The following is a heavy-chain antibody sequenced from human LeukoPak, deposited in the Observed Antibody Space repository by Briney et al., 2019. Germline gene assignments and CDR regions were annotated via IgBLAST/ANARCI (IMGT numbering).Heavy chain of an antibody. Sequence: GGSLRLSCAASGFTLSSYVMHWVRQAPGKGLEWVAVISSDGSNKYYADSVKGRFTISRDNSKNTLYLQMNSLRAEDTAVYYCTRVYDSSGYYPVGYWGQGTLVTVSS. J-gene: IGHJ4*02. CDR1: GFTLSSYV. V-gene: IGHV3-30-3*01. D-gene: IGHD3-22*01. CDR3: TRVYDSSGYYPVGY. CDR2: ISSDGSNK.